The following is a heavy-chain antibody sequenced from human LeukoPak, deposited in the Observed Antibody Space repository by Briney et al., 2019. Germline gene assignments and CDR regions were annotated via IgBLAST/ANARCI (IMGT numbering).Heavy chain of an antibody. V-gene: IGHV1-2*02. J-gene: IGHJ1*01. D-gene: IGHD3-22*01. CDR2: INPNSGGT. CDR3: ARDGVGYYDSSGYYYFQH. CDR1: GYTFTGYY. Sequence: ASVKVSCKASGYTFTGYYMHWVRQAPGQGLEWMGWINPNSGGTNYAQKFQGRVTMTRDTSISAAYMELSRLRSDDTAVYYCARDGVGYYDSSGYYYFQHWGQGTLVTVSS.